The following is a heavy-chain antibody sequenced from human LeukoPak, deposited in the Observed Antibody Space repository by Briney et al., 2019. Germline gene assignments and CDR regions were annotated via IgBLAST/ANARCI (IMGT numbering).Heavy chain of an antibody. J-gene: IGHJ4*02. CDR1: GFTFSSYW. CDR3: ASRGEWDSTRFDY. D-gene: IGHD1-26*01. CDR2: IKQDGSEK. Sequence: HPGGSLRLSCVASGFTFSSYWMSWVRQAPGKGLEWVANIKQDGSEKYYVDSVKGRFTISRDNAKNSLYLQMNSLRAEDTAVYYCASRGEWDSTRFDYWGQGTLVTVSS. V-gene: IGHV3-7*01.